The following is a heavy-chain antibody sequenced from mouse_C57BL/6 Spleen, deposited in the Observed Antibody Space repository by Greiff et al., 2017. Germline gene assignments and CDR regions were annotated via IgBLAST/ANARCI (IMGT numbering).Heavy chain of an antibody. Sequence: QVHVKQSGAELARPGASVKMSCKASGYTFTSYTMHWVKQRPGQGLEWIGYINPSSGYTKYNQKFKDKATLTADKSSSTAYMQLSSLTSEDSAVYYCARGGYDDGVGYAMDYWGQGTSVTVSS. V-gene: IGHV1-4*01. CDR1: GYTFTSYT. J-gene: IGHJ4*01. CDR3: ARGGYDDGVGYAMDY. D-gene: IGHD2-14*01. CDR2: INPSSGYT.